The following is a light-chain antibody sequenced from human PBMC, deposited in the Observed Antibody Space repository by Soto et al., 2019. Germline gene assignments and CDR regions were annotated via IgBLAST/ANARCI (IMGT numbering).Light chain of an antibody. J-gene: IGKJ1*01. Sequence: DIQMTQSPSTLSASVGDRVTITCRASQSISSWLAWYQQKPGKAPKLLIYDASSLESGVPSRLSGSGSGTEFTLTISSLQPEDFATYYCQQSGTFGQGTKVDIK. CDR3: QQSGT. V-gene: IGKV1-5*01. CDR2: DAS. CDR1: QSISSW.